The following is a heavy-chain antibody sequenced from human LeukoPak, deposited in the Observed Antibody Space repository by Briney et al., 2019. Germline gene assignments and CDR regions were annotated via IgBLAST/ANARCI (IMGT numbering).Heavy chain of an antibody. CDR3: ARGLTPYSNLVVGY. CDR1: GGSSNGYY. CDR2: INHSGST. V-gene: IGHV4-34*01. D-gene: IGHD4-11*01. J-gene: IGHJ4*02. Sequence: SETLSLTCGVYGGSSNGYYWRWIRQPPGKGLEWIGEINHSGSTNYNVSLKSRVTISVDTSKKQFSLKMSSVTAADTAVYYCARGLTPYSNLVVGYCGQGTLVTVSS.